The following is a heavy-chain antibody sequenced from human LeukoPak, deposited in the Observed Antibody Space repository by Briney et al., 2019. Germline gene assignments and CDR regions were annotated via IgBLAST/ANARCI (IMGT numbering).Heavy chain of an antibody. J-gene: IGHJ4*02. V-gene: IGHV1-69*05. D-gene: IGHD2-2*02. Sequence: SVKVSCKASGGTFSSYAISWVRQAPGQGLEWMGGIIPIFGTANYAQKFQGRVTMTRDTSISTAYMELSRLRSDDTAVYYCAPEPAAIGGDYWGQGTLVTVSS. CDR1: GGTFSSYA. CDR2: IIPIFGTA. CDR3: APEPAAIGGDY.